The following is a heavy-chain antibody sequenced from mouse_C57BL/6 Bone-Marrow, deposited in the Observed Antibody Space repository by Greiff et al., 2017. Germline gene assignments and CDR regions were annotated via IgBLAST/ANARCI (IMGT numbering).Heavy chain of an antibody. CDR3: TRNGVTSAWFAY. CDR2: ISSGGDYI. J-gene: IGHJ3*01. D-gene: IGHD2-13*01. CDR1: GFTFSSYA. V-gene: IGHV5-9-1*02. Sequence: EVQRVESGEGLVKPGGSLKLSCAASGFTFSSYAMSWVRQTPEKRLEWVAYISSGGDYIYYADTVKGRFTISRDNARNTLYLQMSSLKSEDTAMYYCTRNGVTSAWFAYWGQGTLVTVSA.